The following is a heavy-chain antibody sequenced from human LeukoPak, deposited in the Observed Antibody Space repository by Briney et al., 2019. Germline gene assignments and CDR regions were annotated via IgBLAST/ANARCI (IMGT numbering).Heavy chain of an antibody. Sequence: GSLRLSCAASEFTFSSYAMSWVRQAPGKVLEWVSAISGSGGSTYYADSVKGRFTISRDNSKNTLYLQMNSLRAEDTAVYYCAKAGTGGTLVDYWGQGTLVTVSS. CDR2: ISGSGGST. J-gene: IGHJ4*02. CDR1: EFTFSSYA. CDR3: AKAGTGGTLVDY. D-gene: IGHD7-27*01. V-gene: IGHV3-23*01.